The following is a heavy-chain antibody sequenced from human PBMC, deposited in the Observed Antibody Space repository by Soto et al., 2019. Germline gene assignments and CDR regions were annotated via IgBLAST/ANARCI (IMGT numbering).Heavy chain of an antibody. CDR3: GVPAAIGYYYYGMDV. V-gene: IGHV5-10-1*01. J-gene: IGHJ6*02. CDR1: GYSFTSYW. CDR2: IDPSDSYT. Sequence: PGESLKISCKGSGYSFTSYWISWVRQIPGKGLEWMGRIDPSDSYTNYSPSFQGHVTISADKSISTAYLQWSSLKASDTAMYYCGVPAAIGYYYYGMDVWGQGTTVTVSS. D-gene: IGHD2-2*01.